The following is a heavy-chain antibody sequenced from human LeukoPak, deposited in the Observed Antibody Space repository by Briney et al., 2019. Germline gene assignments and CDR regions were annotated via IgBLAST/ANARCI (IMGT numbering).Heavy chain of an antibody. CDR3: ARALISGAFMDV. CDR2: ISYDGSNK. V-gene: IGHV3-30-3*01. J-gene: IGHJ6*02. D-gene: IGHD2-15*01. Sequence: GGSLRLSCAASGFTVSSNYMSWVRQAPAKGLEWVAVISYDGSNKYYADSVKGRFTISRDNSKNTLYLQMNSLRAEDTAVYYCARALISGAFMDVWGQGTTVTVSS. CDR1: GFTVSSNY.